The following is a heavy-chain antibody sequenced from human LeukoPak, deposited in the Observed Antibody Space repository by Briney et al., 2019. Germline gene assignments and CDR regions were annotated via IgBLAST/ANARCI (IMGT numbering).Heavy chain of an antibody. CDR2: INPNSGGT. Sequence: GASVKVSCKASGYTFTGYYMHWVRQAPGQGLEWMGWINPNSGGTNYAQKFQGRVTMTSDTSSSTAYMELSRLRSDDTAVYFCARDRENFVRRGFDGDYWGQGTLVTVSS. V-gene: IGHV1-2*02. CDR3: ARDRENFVRRGFDGDY. D-gene: IGHD3-10*01. CDR1: GYTFTGYY. J-gene: IGHJ4*02.